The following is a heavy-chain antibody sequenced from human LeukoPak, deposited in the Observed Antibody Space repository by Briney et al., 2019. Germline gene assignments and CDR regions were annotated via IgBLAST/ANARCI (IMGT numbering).Heavy chain of an antibody. D-gene: IGHD6-13*01. V-gene: IGHV4-59*08. Sequence: SETLSLTCTVSGGSISSYYWSWIRQPPGKGLEWIGYIYYSGSTNYNPSLKSRVTISVDTSKNQFSLKLSSVTAADTAVYYCASIAAARLIDGYDSYWFDPWGQGTLVTVSS. CDR3: ASIAAARLIDGYDSYWFDP. CDR1: GGSISSYY. CDR2: IYYSGST. J-gene: IGHJ5*02.